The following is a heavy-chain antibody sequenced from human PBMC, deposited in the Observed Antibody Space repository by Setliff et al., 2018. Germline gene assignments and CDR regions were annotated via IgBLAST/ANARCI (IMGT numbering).Heavy chain of an antibody. CDR2: VYYSGTA. Sequence: SETLSLTCTVSDGSLSTYYWSWIRQPPGKGLEFIGYVYYSGTANYSPSLRSRLTISVDTSKNQFSLKLRSVTAADTAVYYFARGGTFRYFDFWGHGAPVTVSS. D-gene: IGHD5-12*01. CDR3: ARGGTFRYFDF. J-gene: IGHJ4*01. V-gene: IGHV4-59*01. CDR1: DGSLSTYY.